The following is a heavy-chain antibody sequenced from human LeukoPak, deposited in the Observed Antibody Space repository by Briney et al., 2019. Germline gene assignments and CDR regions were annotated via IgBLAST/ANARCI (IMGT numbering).Heavy chain of an antibody. D-gene: IGHD2-8*02. V-gene: IGHV3-23*01. CDR1: GFTFSSYG. CDR3: ATYRQVLLPFES. J-gene: IGHJ4*02. CDR2: ISGSGGST. Sequence: GGSLRLSCAASGFTFSSYGMSWVRQAPGKGLEWVSAISGSGGSTYYADSVKGRFTISRDNSKNTLYLQMNSLRAEDTAVYYCATYRQVLLPFESWGQGTLVTVSS.